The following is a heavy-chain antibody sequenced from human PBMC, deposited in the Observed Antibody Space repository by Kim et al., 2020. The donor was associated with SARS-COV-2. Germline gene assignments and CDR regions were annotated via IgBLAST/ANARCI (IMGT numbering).Heavy chain of an antibody. J-gene: IGHJ4*02. Sequence: NPSLKSRVTISVDTSKNQFSLKLSSVTAADTAVYYCARTLDRYGDYPFDYWGQGTLVTVSS. V-gene: IGHV4-31*02. CDR3: ARTLDRYGDYPFDY. D-gene: IGHD4-17*01.